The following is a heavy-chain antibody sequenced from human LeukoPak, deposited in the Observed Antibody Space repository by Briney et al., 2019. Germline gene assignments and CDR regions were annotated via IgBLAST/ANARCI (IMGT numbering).Heavy chain of an antibody. Sequence: GGSLRLSCTASEFTFSSFAMSWVRQPPGKGLEWVSTITNRGGRTNYADSVKGRSTISRDNVKNTLYLETNSLRAEDTAVYYCVKGGLRSGYFDYWGQGTLVTVSS. CDR2: ITNRGGRT. CDR1: EFTFSSFA. CDR3: VKGGLRSGYFDY. V-gene: IGHV3-23*01. J-gene: IGHJ4*02. D-gene: IGHD2-15*01.